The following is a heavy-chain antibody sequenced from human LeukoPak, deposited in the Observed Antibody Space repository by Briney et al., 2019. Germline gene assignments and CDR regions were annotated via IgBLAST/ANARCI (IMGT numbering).Heavy chain of an antibody. J-gene: IGHJ3*02. CDR3: ARDSAPIDAFDI. V-gene: IGHV3-33*01. CDR1: GFTFSSYG. Sequence: PGGSLRLSCAASGFTFSSYGMHWVRQAPGKGLEWVAVIWYDGSNKYYADSVKGRFTISRDNSKNTLYLQMNSLRAEDTAVYYRARDSAPIDAFDIWGQGTMVTVSS. D-gene: IGHD3-10*01. CDR2: IWYDGSNK.